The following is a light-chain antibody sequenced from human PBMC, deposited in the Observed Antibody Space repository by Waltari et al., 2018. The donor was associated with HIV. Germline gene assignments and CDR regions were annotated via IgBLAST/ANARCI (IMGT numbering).Light chain of an antibody. V-gene: IGLV2-23*01. CDR1: RSDVGSYNL. Sequence: QSALTQPASVSGSPGQSIPISCTGRRSDVGSYNLFSWYQQNPGKAPKLMIYEGIKRPSGVSNRFSGSKSGNTASLTISGLQAEDEADYYCCSYAGSSNWVFGGGTKLTVL. CDR2: EGI. CDR3: CSYAGSSNWV. J-gene: IGLJ3*02.